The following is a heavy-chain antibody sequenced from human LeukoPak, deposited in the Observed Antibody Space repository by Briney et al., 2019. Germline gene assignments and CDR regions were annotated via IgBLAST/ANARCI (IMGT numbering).Heavy chain of an antibody. V-gene: IGHV3-30*04. CDR1: GFTFSSYA. CDR3: ARAPYYYDSSGYYPAYYFDY. CDR2: ISYDGSNK. Sequence: PGGSLRLSCAASGFTFSSYAMHWVRQAPGKGLEWVAVISYDGSNKYYADSVKGRFTISRDNSKNTLYLQMNSLRAEDTAVYYCARAPYYYDSSGYYPAYYFDYWGQGTLVTVSS. D-gene: IGHD3-22*01. J-gene: IGHJ4*02.